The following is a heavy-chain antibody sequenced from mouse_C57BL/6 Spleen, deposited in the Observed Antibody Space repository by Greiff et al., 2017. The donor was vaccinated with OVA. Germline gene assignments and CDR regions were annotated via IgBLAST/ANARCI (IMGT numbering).Heavy chain of an antibody. V-gene: IGHV1-69*01. Sequence: QVQLKQPGAELVMPGASVKLSCKASGYTFTSYWMPWVQQRPGQGLEWIGEIDPSDSYTNYNQKFKGKSTLTVDKSSSTAYMQLSSLTSEDSAVYYCARLSKGAMDYWGQGTSVTVSS. D-gene: IGHD1-3*01. CDR3: ARLSKGAMDY. CDR2: IDPSDSYT. CDR1: GYTFTSYW. J-gene: IGHJ4*01.